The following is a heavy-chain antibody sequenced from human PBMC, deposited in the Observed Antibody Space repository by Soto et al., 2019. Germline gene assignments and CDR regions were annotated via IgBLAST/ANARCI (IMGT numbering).Heavy chain of an antibody. CDR3: TREDRTGTLYYYGMDV. J-gene: IGHJ6*02. Sequence: GGSLRLSCTASGFTFGDYAMSWVRQAPGKGLEWVGFIRSKAYGGTTEYAASVKGRFTISRDDSKSIAYLQMNSLKTEDTAVYYCTREDRTGTLYYYGMDVWGQGTTVTV. CDR2: IRSKAYGGTT. V-gene: IGHV3-49*04. D-gene: IGHD7-27*01. CDR1: GFTFGDYA.